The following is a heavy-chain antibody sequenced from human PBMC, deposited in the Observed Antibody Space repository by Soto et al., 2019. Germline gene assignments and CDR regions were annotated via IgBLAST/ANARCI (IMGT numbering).Heavy chain of an antibody. CDR3: AREFVGSSWSYFHY. CDR1: GYTFTSYY. D-gene: IGHD6-13*01. V-gene: IGHV1-46*01. J-gene: IGHJ4*02. Sequence: QVQLVQSGAEVKKPGASVKVSCKASGYTFTSYYMHWVRQAPGQGLEWMGIINRSGGSTSYAQKFEGRVNMSSDTSTSTVYMELGSLKADDTAVYYCAREFVGSSWSYFHYWGQGTLVTVSS. CDR2: INRSGGST.